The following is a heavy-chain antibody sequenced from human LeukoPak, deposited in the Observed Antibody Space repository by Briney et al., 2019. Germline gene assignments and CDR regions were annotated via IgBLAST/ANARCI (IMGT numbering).Heavy chain of an antibody. Sequence: ASVKVSCKASGGTFSSYAISWVRQAPGQGLEWMGRITPILGIANYAQKFQGRVTITADKSTSTAYMELSSLRSEDTAVYYCAREGSNDAFDIWGQGTMVTVSS. CDR3: AREGSNDAFDI. V-gene: IGHV1-69*04. D-gene: IGHD5/OR15-5a*01. CDR2: ITPILGIA. CDR1: GGTFSSYA. J-gene: IGHJ3*02.